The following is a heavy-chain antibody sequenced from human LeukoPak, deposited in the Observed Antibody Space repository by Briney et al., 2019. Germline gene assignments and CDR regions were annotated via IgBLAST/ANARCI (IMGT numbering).Heavy chain of an antibody. CDR2: INPSGGST. J-gene: IGHJ6*02. D-gene: IGHD1-26*01. V-gene: IGHV1-46*01. Sequence: ASVKVSCKASGYTFTSYYIHWVRQAPGQGLEWMGIINPSGGSTNYAQKFQGRVTMTRDTSTSTVYMELSSLRSEDTAVYYCARDQGGSSPHYGMDVWSQGTTVTVSS. CDR3: ARDQGGSSPHYGMDV. CDR1: GYTFTSYY.